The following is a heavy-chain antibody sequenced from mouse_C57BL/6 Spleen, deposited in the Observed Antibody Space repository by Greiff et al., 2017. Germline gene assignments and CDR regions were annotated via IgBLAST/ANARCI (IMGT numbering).Heavy chain of an antibody. V-gene: IGHV1-69*01. CDR3: ARALYFDY. CDR1: GYTFTSYW. CDR2: IDPSDSYT. J-gene: IGHJ2*01. Sequence: VQLQQPGAELVMPGASVKLSCKASGYTFTSYWMHWVKQRPGQGLEWIGEIDPSDSYTNYNQKFKGKSTLTVDKSSSTAYMQLSSLTSEDSAVYCCARALYFDYWGQGTTLTVSS.